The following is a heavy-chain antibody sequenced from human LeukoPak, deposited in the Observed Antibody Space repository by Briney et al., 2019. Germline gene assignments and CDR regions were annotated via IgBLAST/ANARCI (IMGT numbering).Heavy chain of an antibody. V-gene: IGHV3-9*03. CDR3: AKVLVVSASSGAFDI. Sequence: GGSLRLSCAASGFTFGDYAMHWVRHAPGKGLEWVSGISWNGGVIGYGDSAKGRFTISRDNAKDSLYLEMNSLRAEDMALYFCAKVLVVSASSGAFDIWGQGTMVIVSS. D-gene: IGHD2-15*01. CDR2: ISWNGGVI. CDR1: GFTFGDYA. J-gene: IGHJ3*02.